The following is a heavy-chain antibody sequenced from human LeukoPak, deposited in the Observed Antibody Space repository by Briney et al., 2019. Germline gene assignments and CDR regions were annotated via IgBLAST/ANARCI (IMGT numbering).Heavy chain of an antibody. CDR1: GYTFTGYY. D-gene: IGHD2-2*01. V-gene: IGHV1-2*02. Sequence: SVKVSCKASGYTFTGYYMHWVRQAPGQGLEWMGWINPNSGGTNYAQKFQGRVTMTRDTSISTAYMELSRLRSDDTAVYYCAREDIIVVPAATEYNWFDPWGQGTLVTVSS. J-gene: IGHJ5*02. CDR2: INPNSGGT. CDR3: AREDIIVVPAATEYNWFDP.